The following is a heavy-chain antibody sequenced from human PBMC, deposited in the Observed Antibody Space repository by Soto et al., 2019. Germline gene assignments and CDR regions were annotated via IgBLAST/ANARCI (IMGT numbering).Heavy chain of an antibody. J-gene: IGHJ5*02. D-gene: IGHD3-10*01. CDR2: IIPILGIA. CDR3: AGAFQLVRGGSGVDP. CDR1: GGTFSSYT. V-gene: IGHV1-69*02. Sequence: QVQLVQSGAEVKKPGSSVKVSCKASGGTFSSYTISWVRQAPGQGLEWMGRIIPILGIANYAQKFQGRVTITAEKSTSTAYMELRSLRSEDTAVYYCAGAFQLVRGGSGVDPWGQGTLVTVCS.